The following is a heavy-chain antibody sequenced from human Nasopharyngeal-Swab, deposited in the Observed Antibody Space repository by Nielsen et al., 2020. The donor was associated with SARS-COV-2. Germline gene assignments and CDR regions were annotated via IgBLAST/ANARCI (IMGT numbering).Heavy chain of an antibody. CDR2: MYYSGST. CDR3: ARLDYDILTGYGDLYYFDY. D-gene: IGHD3-9*01. V-gene: IGHV4-39*01. Sequence: WIRQPPGKGLEWIGSMYYSGSTYYNPSLKSRVTISVDTSKNQFSLKLSSVTAADTAVYYCARLDYDILTGYGDLYYFDYWGQGTLVTVSS. J-gene: IGHJ4*02.